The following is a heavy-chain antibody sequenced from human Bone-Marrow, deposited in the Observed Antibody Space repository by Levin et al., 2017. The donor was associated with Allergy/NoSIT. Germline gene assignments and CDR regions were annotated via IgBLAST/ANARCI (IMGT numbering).Heavy chain of an antibody. CDR1: GFTFSNAW. V-gene: IGHV3-15*01. J-gene: IGHJ4*02. D-gene: IGHD1-26*01. CDR3: TTGILGPTGNNY. CDR2: IKSKADGGTA. Sequence: GGSLRLSCAASGFTFSNAWMSWVRQAPGKGLEWAGRIKSKADGGTADYAAPVKGRFTISRDDSKNTLYLQMNSLKTEDTAVYFCTTGILGPTGNNYWGQGTLVTVSS.